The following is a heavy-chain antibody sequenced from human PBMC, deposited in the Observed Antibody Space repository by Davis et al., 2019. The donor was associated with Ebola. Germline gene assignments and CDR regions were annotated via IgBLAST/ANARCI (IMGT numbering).Heavy chain of an antibody. Sequence: PSETLSLTCTVSGGSISRGGSYWTWIRQHPGKGLEWIGYIYYSGSTYYKPSLKSRVTISLDTSKNQFSLNLYSVTAADTAVYYCARDLRYDSSGYNYYFYMDVWDKGTTVTVSS. V-gene: IGHV4-31*03. J-gene: IGHJ6*03. D-gene: IGHD3-22*01. CDR3: ARDLRYDSSGYNYYFYMDV. CDR1: GGSISRGGSY. CDR2: IYYSGST.